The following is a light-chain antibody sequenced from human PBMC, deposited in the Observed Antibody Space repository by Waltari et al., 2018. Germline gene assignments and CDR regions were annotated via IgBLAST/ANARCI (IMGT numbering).Light chain of an antibody. V-gene: IGKV3-20*01. Sequence: VLTQSPGTLSLSPGERATLSCRASQRVSSNYLAWYQQKPGQAPRLLVYGASSRATGIPDRFSGSGSGTDFTLTISRLEPEDFAVYYCQQYGHSPYTFGQGTKLDIK. CDR1: QRVSSNY. J-gene: IGKJ2*01. CDR2: GAS. CDR3: QQYGHSPYT.